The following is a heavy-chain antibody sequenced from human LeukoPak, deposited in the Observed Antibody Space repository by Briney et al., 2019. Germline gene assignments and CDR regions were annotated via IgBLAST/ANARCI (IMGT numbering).Heavy chain of an antibody. CDR3: ARSTAMVTTGDY. V-gene: IGHV7-4-1*02. D-gene: IGHD5-18*01. Sequence: ASVKVSCKASGGTFSSYAISWVRQAPGQGLEWMGWTNTNTGNPMYAQGFTGRFVFSLDTSVSTAYLQISSLEPEDTAVYYCARSTAMVTTGDYWGQGTLVTVSS. J-gene: IGHJ4*02. CDR1: GGTFSSYA. CDR2: TNTNTGNP.